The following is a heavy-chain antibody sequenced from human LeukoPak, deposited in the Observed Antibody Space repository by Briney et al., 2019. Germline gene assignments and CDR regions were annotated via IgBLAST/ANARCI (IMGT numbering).Heavy chain of an antibody. J-gene: IGHJ3*02. CDR1: GGSISSGGYY. D-gene: IGHD5-18*01. Sequence: ETLSLTCTVSGGSISSGGYYWSWVRQAPGKGLEWVSVIYSGGSTYYADSVKGRFTISRDNSKNTLYLQMNTLRAEDTAVYYCARDLGYNYGYVGAFDIWGQGTLVTVSS. CDR2: IYSGGST. CDR3: ARDLGYNYGYVGAFDI. V-gene: IGHV3-66*01.